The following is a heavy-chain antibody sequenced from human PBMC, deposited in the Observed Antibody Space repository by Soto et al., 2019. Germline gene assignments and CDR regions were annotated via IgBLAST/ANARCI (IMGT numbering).Heavy chain of an antibody. CDR3: ARSVVTAIPYYTPFDY. D-gene: IGHD2-21*02. Sequence: GGSLRLSCAASGFTFSSYSMNWVRQAPGKGLEWVSYISSSSSTIYYADSVKGRFTISRDNAKNSLYLQMNSLRDEDTAVYYCARSVVTAIPYYTPFDYWGQGTLVTVSS. V-gene: IGHV3-48*02. CDR2: ISSSSSTI. J-gene: IGHJ4*02. CDR1: GFTFSSYS.